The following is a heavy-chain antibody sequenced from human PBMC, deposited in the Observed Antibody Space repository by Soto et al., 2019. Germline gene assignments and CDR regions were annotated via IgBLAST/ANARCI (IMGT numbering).Heavy chain of an antibody. Sequence: SETLSLTCTVSGSSTSPFYWSWIRQPPGKGLEWIGYIYYTGSTKYNPSLKSRVTLSLGMSRNQLSLKLSSVTAADTAVYYCTRVGGYYGDYPNFDYWGPGTLVTVSS. CDR1: GSSTSPFY. D-gene: IGHD4-17*01. V-gene: IGHV4-59*01. CDR3: TRVGGYYGDYPNFDY. CDR2: IYYTGST. J-gene: IGHJ4*02.